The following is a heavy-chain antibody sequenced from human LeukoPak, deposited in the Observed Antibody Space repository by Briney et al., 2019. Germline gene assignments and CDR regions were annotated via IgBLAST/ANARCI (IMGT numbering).Heavy chain of an antibody. J-gene: IGHJ4*02. CDR1: GYTFTVHY. D-gene: IGHD5-12*01. Sequence: ASVKVSCKASGYTFTVHYIHWVRQAPGQGFEWMGWINTNTGGTDYTQKFQDRIAISTYTSISTAYMELSRLRSDDTALYYCARDLATIDGIAWYYFENWGQGTLVTVS. CDR3: ARDLATIDGIAWYYFEN. CDR2: INTNTGGT. V-gene: IGHV1-2*02.